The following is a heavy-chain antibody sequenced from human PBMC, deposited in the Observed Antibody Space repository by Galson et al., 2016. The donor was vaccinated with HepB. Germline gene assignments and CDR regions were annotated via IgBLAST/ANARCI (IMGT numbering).Heavy chain of an antibody. Sequence: QSGAEVKKPGESLKISCQASGYNFPSQWIGWVRQMPGKGLEWMGLIYPGDSDTRYSPSVQGQVSISADRSISTAYLQWSSLEASDTAIYYCASGKWRDFDYWGQGTLVTVSS. CDR1: GYNFPSQW. V-gene: IGHV5-51*01. D-gene: IGHD1-26*01. CDR3: ASGKWRDFDY. CDR2: IYPGDSDT. J-gene: IGHJ4*02.